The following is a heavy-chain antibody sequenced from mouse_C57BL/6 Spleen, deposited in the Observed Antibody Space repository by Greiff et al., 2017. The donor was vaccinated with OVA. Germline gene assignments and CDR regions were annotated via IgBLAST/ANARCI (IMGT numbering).Heavy chain of an antibody. J-gene: IGHJ4*01. Sequence: EVMLVESGEGLVKPGGSLKLSCAASGFTFSSYAMSWVRQTPEKRLEWVAYISSGGDYIYYADTVKGRFTISRDNARNTLYLQMSSLKSENTAMYYCTRDQGYGNYEKGMDYWGQGTSVTVSS. V-gene: IGHV5-9-1*02. D-gene: IGHD2-10*02. CDR2: ISSGGDYI. CDR3: TRDQGYGNYEKGMDY. CDR1: GFTFSSYA.